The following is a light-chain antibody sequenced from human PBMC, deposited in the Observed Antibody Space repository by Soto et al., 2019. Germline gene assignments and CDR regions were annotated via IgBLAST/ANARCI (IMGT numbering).Light chain of an antibody. CDR3: QQYYNWPVT. V-gene: IGKV3-15*01. CDR2: GAS. J-gene: IGKJ4*01. CDR1: RSVSNR. Sequence: EILVTQSPSTLSVSTGETVTFSCRASRSVSNRLAWYQHKPGQAPRLLISGASNGATGIPPKFSGSGSGTEFTLTVDSLQSDDIAVYYCQQYYNWPVTFGGRTKVEI.